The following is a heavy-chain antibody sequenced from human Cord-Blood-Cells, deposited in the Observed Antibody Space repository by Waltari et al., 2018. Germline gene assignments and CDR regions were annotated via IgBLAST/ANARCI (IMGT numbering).Heavy chain of an antibody. J-gene: IGHJ3*02. V-gene: IGHV4-59*01. D-gene: IGHD6-19*01. CDR1: GGSISSYY. Sequence: QVQLQESGPGLVKPSETLSLTCTVSGGSISSYYWSWLRQPPGKGLEWIGYIYYSGSTNYNPSLKSRVTISVDTSKNQFSLKLSSVTAADTVVYYCARDMAGTLYAFDIWGQGTMVTVSS. CDR2: IYYSGST. CDR3: ARDMAGTLYAFDI.